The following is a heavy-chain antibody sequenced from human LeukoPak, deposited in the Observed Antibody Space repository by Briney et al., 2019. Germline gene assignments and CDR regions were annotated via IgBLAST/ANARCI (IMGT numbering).Heavy chain of an antibody. CDR1: GFSFSSYA. Sequence: GGSLRLSCAASGFSFSSYAMSWVRQPPGKGLEWVSSFSGGGGDTYYADSVKGRFTISRDNSKNTLCLQMNSLRAEDTAVYYCARARNNYDSSGFSALDYWGQGTLVTVSP. CDR3: ARARNNYDSSGFSALDY. V-gene: IGHV3-23*01. J-gene: IGHJ4*02. CDR2: FSGGGGDT. D-gene: IGHD3-22*01.